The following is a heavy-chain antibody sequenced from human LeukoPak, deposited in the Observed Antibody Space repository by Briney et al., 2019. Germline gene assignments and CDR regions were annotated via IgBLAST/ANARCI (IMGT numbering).Heavy chain of an antibody. CDR2: MWGDGKSE. CDR3: ARDRGYNTGWYNWFDP. J-gene: IGHJ5*02. D-gene: IGHD6-19*01. CDR1: GFTFSSYG. V-gene: IGHV3-33*01. Sequence: TGGSLRLSCAASGFTFSSYGMHWVRQAPGKGLEWVAAMWGDGKSEFYADSVRGRFTISRDNSKNTLYLQMFSLRDEDTATYHCARDRGYNTGWYNWFDPWGQGTLVTVSS.